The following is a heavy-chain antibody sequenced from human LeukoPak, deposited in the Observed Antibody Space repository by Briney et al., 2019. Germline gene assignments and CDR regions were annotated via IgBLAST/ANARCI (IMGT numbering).Heavy chain of an antibody. J-gene: IGHJ4*02. CDR3: AKDRYGSGNNYLDA. D-gene: IGHD3-10*01. CDR1: GFSFSSYA. V-gene: IGHV3-30*18. Sequence: PGRSLRLSCAASGFSFSSYAMHWVRQAPAKGLEWATFMSYDGTKEHYADSVKGRFTISRDNSMNTLYLQINSLGPEDTAVYYCAKDRYGSGNNYLDAWGQGTLVTVSS. CDR2: MSYDGTKE.